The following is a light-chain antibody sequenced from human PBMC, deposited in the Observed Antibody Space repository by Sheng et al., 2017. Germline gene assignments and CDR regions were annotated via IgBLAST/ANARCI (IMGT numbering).Light chain of an antibody. CDR3: MQGTHWPPWT. Sequence: DVVMTQSPLSLPVTLGQPASISCRSTQSLVHRNGYTYLNWFHQRPGQSPRRLIYRVSHRYSGVPDRFSGSGSGTDFTLKISRVEADDIGLYYCMQGTHWPPWTFGQGTKVDIK. J-gene: IGKJ1*01. V-gene: IGKV2-30*02. CDR1: QSLVHRNGYTY. CDR2: RVS.